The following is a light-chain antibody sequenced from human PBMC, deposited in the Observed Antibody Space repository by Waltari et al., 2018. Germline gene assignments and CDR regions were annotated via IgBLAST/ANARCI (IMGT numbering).Light chain of an antibody. CDR2: AAS. V-gene: IGKV1-39*01. CDR1: QSISSY. CDR3: QQSYSTPRT. J-gene: IGKJ1*01. Sequence: DIQMTQAPSSLSASVGDRLALTCRASQSISSYLNWYQQKPGKAPKLLIYAASSLQSGVPSRFSGSGSGTDFTLTISSLQPEDFATYYCQQSYSTPRTFGQGTKVEIK.